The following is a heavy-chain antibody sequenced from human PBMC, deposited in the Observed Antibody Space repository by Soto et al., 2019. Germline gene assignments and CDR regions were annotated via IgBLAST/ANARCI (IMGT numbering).Heavy chain of an antibody. J-gene: IGHJ4*02. CDR2: IKAYSGNT. V-gene: IGHV1-18*01. D-gene: IGHD5-12*01. CDR1: GYTFATST. Sequence: QLQLVQSGPEAKKPGASVKVSCKASGYTFATSTINWLRQAPGQGPEWMGWIKAYSGNTKYAQKLQGRFTMTTDTATRTAYMELMSLRTDVTAIYYGAIADDGDDAWWGQGTRVTVSP. CDR3: AIADDGDDAW.